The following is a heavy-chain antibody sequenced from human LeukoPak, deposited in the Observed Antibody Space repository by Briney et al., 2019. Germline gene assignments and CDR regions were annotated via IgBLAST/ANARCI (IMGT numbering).Heavy chain of an antibody. Sequence: SETLSLTCNVSGDSISSSTFYWGWIRQPPGKGLGWIGSIYYSGTTYNNPSLKSRVTISVDTSKNQFSLKLTSVTAADTAVYFCVMGMEEGMATADFGYWGQGTLVIVSS. CDR2: IYYSGTT. V-gene: IGHV4-39*01. CDR3: VMGMEEGMATADFGY. D-gene: IGHD5-24*01. J-gene: IGHJ4*02. CDR1: GDSISSSTFY.